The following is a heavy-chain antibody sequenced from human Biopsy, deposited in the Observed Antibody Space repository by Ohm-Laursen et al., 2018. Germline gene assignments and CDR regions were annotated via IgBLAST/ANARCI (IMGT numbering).Heavy chain of an antibody. CDR3: AKDQGYYYDRSVYYYFDY. Sequence: SLRLSCVASGFTFRSYAMSWVRQAPGKGLDWVSAITHSGDTTYYSDTVKGRFTISRDSSKNTLHLQINSLRAEDTAVYYCAKDQGYYYDRSVYYYFDYWGQGTLVTVSS. CDR2: ITHSGDTT. CDR1: GFTFRSYA. J-gene: IGHJ4*02. D-gene: IGHD3-22*01. V-gene: IGHV3-23*01.